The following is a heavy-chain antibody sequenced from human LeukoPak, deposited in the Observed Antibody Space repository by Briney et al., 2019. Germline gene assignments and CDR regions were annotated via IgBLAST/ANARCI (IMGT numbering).Heavy chain of an antibody. CDR1: GFTFSSHG. Sequence: GGSLRLSCAASGFTFSSHGMQWVRQAPGKGLEWVAVISYDGSTKYYADSVKGRFTISRDNSKNTLYLQMNSLRAEDTAVYYCAREYRGSRRSDAFDIWGQGTMVTVSS. D-gene: IGHD3-10*01. CDR3: AREYRGSRRSDAFDI. J-gene: IGHJ3*02. CDR2: ISYDGSTK. V-gene: IGHV3-30*03.